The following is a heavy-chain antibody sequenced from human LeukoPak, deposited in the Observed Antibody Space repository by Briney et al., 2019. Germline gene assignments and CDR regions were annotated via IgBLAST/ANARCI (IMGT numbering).Heavy chain of an antibody. CDR3: ATSAGPDYYYYGMDV. CDR1: GGSISSYY. V-gene: IGHV4-59*08. CDR2: IYYSGST. J-gene: IGHJ6*02. Sequence: SETLSLTCTVYGGSISSYYWSWIRQPPGKGLEWIGYIYYSGSTNYNPSLKSRVTISVDTSKNQFSLKLSSVTAADTAVYYCATSAGPDYYYYGMDVWGQGTTVTVAS.